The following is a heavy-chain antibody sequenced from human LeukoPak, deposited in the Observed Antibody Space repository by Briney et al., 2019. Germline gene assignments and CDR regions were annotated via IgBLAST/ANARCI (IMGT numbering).Heavy chain of an antibody. D-gene: IGHD4-17*01. Sequence: GGSLRLSCAASGFIVSHNYMTWVRQAPGKGLEWISVIYIDGTTYYADSVKGRFTISRDQANNTLYLQMNTLRGEDTAVYYCARDVYPRDYAFDYWGQGTLVTVSS. CDR1: GFIVSHNY. CDR2: IYIDGTT. J-gene: IGHJ4*02. CDR3: ARDVYPRDYAFDY. V-gene: IGHV3-53*01.